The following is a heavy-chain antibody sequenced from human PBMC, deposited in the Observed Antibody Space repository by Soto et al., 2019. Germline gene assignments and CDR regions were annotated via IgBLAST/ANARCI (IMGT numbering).Heavy chain of an antibody. D-gene: IGHD4-17*01. CDR2: IITSDGRT. V-gene: IGHV3-23*01. Sequence: EVQLLESGGGLVQPGGSLRLSCAASGFTFSSYAMSWFRQAPGKGLEWVSIITSDGRTYYADAVKGRFTISRDNSKNTVYLQMNSLRAEDTAVYYCAKDYSTVTTDPLSVVLFDYWGQGALVTVSS. J-gene: IGHJ4*02. CDR3: AKDYSTVTTDPLSVVLFDY. CDR1: GFTFSSYA.